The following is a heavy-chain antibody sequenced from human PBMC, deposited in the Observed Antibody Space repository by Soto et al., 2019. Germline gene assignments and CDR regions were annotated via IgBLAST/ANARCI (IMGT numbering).Heavy chain of an antibody. V-gene: IGHV4-4*02. CDR1: GGSISSSHF. D-gene: IGHD6-19*01. CDR3: ARSFGWYAIDY. Sequence: QVLLQESGPGLVQPSGTLSLSCAVSGGSISSSHFWGWVRQPPGKGLEWVGDISHSGSVNYNPSLKRRVTISIDKSKNQFSLKLNSVTAADTAVYYCARSFGWYAIDYWGQGTLVIVSS. J-gene: IGHJ4*02. CDR2: ISHSGSV.